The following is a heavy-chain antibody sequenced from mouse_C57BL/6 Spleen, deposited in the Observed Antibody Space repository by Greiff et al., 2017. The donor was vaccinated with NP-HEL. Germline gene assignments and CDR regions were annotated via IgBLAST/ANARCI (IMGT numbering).Heavy chain of an antibody. J-gene: IGHJ2*01. CDR1: GFTFTDYY. D-gene: IGHD1-1*02. Sequence: EVKLVESGGGLVQPGGSLSLSCAASGFTFTDYYMSWVRQPPGKALEWLGFIRNKANGYTTEYSASVKGRFTISRDNSQSILYLQMIALRAEDSATYYCARYRDAVEDYWGQGTTLTVSS. V-gene: IGHV7-3*01. CDR3: ARYRDAVEDY. CDR2: IRNKANGYTT.